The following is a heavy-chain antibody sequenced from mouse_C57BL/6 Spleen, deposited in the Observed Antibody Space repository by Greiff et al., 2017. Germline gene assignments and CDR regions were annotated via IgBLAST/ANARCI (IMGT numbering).Heavy chain of an antibody. CDR3: ALYYSNSSWFAD. Sequence: QVQLQQPGAELVMPGASVKLSCKASGYTFTSYWMHWVKQRPGQGLEWIGEIDPSDSYTNYNQKFKGKSTLTVDKSSSTAYMQLSSLTSEDSAVYYCALYYSNSSWFADWGQGTLVTVSA. CDR2: IDPSDSYT. CDR1: GYTFTSYW. J-gene: IGHJ3*01. D-gene: IGHD2-5*01. V-gene: IGHV1-69*01.